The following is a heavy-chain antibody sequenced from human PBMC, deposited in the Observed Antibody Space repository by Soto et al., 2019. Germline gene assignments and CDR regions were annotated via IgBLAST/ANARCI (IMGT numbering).Heavy chain of an antibody. V-gene: IGHV3-33*01. CDR3: ARSMTTVTTRLYYFDY. CDR1: GFTFSSYG. CDR2: IWYDGSNK. D-gene: IGHD4-17*01. Sequence: GGSLRLSCAASGFTFSSYGMHWVRQAPGKGLEWVAVIWYDGSNKYYADSVKGRFTISRDNSKNTLYLQMNSLRAEDTAVYYCARSMTTVTTRLYYFDYWGQGTLVTVSS. J-gene: IGHJ4*02.